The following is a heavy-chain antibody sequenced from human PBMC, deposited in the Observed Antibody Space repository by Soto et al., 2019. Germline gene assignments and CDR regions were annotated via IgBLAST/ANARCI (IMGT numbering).Heavy chain of an antibody. CDR1: GGSISSGGYS. J-gene: IGHJ4*02. D-gene: IGHD6-13*01. Sequence: SETLSLTCAVSGGSISSGGYSWSWIRQPPGKGLEWIGYMYHSGSTNYNPSLKSRVTISIDRSNNLLSLRLASMTAADTAVYYCARLFASYSSSWYYFDSWAPGTLVTVSS. CDR2: MYHSGST. CDR3: ARLFASYSSSWYYFDS. V-gene: IGHV4-30-2*02.